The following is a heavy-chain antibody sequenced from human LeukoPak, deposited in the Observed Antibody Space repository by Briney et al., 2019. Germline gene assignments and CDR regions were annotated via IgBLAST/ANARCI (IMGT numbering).Heavy chain of an antibody. D-gene: IGHD4-23*01. CDR3: ARSDYGGNFPFDY. CDR1: GGSFSSYY. Sequence: SETLTLTCAVYGGSFSSYYWSWIRQPPGKGLEWIGYIYYSGSTNYNPSLKSRVTISVDTSKNQFSLKLSSVTAADTAVYYCARSDYGGNFPFDYWGQGTLVTVSS. J-gene: IGHJ4*02. V-gene: IGHV4-59*08. CDR2: IYYSGST.